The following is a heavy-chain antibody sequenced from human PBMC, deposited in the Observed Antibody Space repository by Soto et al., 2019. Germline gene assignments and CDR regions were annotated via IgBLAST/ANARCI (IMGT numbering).Heavy chain of an antibody. J-gene: IGHJ5*02. CDR2: MNPDSGNT. V-gene: IGHV1-8*01. CDR1: GYTFTSYD. CDR3: ARLVVPAATAFDP. D-gene: IGHD2-2*01. Sequence: ASLKVSCKSSGYTFTSYDINWVRQATGQGLEWMGWMNPDSGNTGYAQKFQGRVTMTRNTSISTAYMELSSLRSEDTAVYYCARLVVPAATAFDPWGQGTLVTVSS.